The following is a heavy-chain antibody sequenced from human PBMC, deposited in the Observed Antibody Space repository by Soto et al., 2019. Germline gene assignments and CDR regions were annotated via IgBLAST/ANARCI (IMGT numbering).Heavy chain of an antibody. V-gene: IGHV4-59*01. Sequence: SETLSLTCTVSGGSISSYYWSWIRQPPGKGLEWIGYIYYSGSTNYNPSLKSRVTISVDTSKNQFSLKLSSVTAADTAVYYCARVRGDILTGPYYYYGMDVWGQGTTVTVSS. CDR2: IYYSGST. CDR1: GGSISSYY. J-gene: IGHJ6*02. D-gene: IGHD3-9*01. CDR3: ARVRGDILTGPYYYYGMDV.